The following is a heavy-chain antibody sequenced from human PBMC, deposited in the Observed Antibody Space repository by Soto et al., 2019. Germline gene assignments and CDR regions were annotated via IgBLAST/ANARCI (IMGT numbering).Heavy chain of an antibody. Sequence: PSETLSLTCAASGGSISSSNWWSWVRQPPGKGLEWIGEIYHSGSTNYNPSLKSRVTISVDKSKNQFSLKLSSVTAADMAVYYCATSPKGYFGPTAFDSWGQGVLVIVSS. V-gene: IGHV4-4*02. CDR1: GGSISSSNW. CDR2: IYHSGST. D-gene: IGHD1-26*01. CDR3: ATSPKGYFGPTAFDS. J-gene: IGHJ4*02.